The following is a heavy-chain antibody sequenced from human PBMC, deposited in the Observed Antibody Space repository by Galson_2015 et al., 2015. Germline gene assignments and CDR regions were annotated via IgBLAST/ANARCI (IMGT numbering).Heavy chain of an antibody. CDR2: INPNSGGT. Sequence: SVKVSCKASGYTFTGYYMHWVRQAPGQGLEWMGWINPNSGGTNYAQKFQGWVTMTRDTSISTAYMELSRLRSDVTAVYYCARAAIWNWYFDLWGRGTLVTVSS. CDR1: GYTFTGYY. D-gene: IGHD2-2*01. V-gene: IGHV1-2*04. J-gene: IGHJ2*01. CDR3: ARAAIWNWYFDL.